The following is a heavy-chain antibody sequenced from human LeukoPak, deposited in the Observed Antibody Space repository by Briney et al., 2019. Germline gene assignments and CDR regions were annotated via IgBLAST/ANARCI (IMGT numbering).Heavy chain of an antibody. CDR2: IYYSGST. J-gene: IGHJ6*02. CDR3: ASSGYYGMDV. V-gene: IGHV4-59*12. CDR1: GGSISSYY. D-gene: IGHD6-19*01. Sequence: PSETLSLTCTVSGGSISSYYWSWIRQPPGKGLEWIGYIYYSGSTNYNPSLKSRVTISVDTSKNQFSLKLSSVTAADTAVYYCASSGYYGMDVWGQGTTVTVSS.